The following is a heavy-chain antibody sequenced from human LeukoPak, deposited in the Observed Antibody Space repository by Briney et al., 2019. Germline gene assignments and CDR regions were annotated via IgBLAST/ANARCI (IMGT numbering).Heavy chain of an antibody. V-gene: IGHV3-23*01. CDR1: GFTFSSYE. J-gene: IGHJ4*02. Sequence: GGSLRLSCAASGFTFSSYEMNWVRQAPGKGLEWVSALRGSGGTPYYADSVKGRFTISRDNSKNTLYLQMNSLRAEDTAVYYCAKAPGLIVATTSFDYWGQGTLVTVSS. CDR3: AKAPGLIVATTSFDY. CDR2: LRGSGGTP. D-gene: IGHD5-12*01.